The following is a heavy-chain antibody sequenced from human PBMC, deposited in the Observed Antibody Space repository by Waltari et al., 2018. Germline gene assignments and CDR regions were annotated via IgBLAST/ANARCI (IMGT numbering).Heavy chain of an antibody. CDR1: GLRLSNYW. CDR2: IGNDETSI. J-gene: IGHJ6*02. CDR3: ARLAPRTYRSPVPGRHYYYGMDV. Sequence: EERPLESGGGLVQPGESLRLSCLGPGLRLSNYWMSLGRQLPGRGLVWFARIGNDETSISYADSVKGRLTISRDNAKNTVYLQMKRLRVEDTAVYYCARLAPRTYRSPVPGRHYYYGMDVWGQGTTVTVSS. V-gene: IGHV3-74*01. D-gene: IGHD3-10*01.